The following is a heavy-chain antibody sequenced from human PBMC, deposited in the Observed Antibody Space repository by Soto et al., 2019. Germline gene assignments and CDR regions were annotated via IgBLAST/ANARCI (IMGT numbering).Heavy chain of an antibody. V-gene: IGHV1-69*02. CDR3: AMDYCSSTSCYLTYSYYYYYMDA. CDR2: IIPILGIA. CDR1: GGTFSSYT. J-gene: IGHJ6*03. Sequence: SVKVSCKASGGTFSSYTISWVRQAPGQGLEWMGRIIPILGIANYAQKFQGRVTITADKSTSTAYMELSSLRSEDTAVYYCAMDYCSSTSCYLTYSYYYYYMDAWGKGTTVTVSS. D-gene: IGHD2-2*01.